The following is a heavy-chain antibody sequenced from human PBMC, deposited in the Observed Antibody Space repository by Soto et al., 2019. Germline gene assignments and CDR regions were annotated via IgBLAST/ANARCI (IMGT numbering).Heavy chain of an antibody. V-gene: IGHV1-24*01. D-gene: IGHD2-2*01. J-gene: IGHJ6*03. CDR2: FDPEDGET. CDR3: AAYCSSTSCYFGVDYMDV. Sequence: ASVKVSCKVSGYTLTELSMHWVRQAPGKGLEWMGGFDPEDGETIYAQKFQGRVTMTEDTSTDTAYMELSSLRSEDTAVYYCAAYCSSTSCYFGVDYMDVWGKGTTVTVSS. CDR1: GYTLTELS.